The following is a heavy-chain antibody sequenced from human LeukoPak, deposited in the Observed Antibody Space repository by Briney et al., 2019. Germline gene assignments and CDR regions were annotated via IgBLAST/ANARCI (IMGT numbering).Heavy chain of an antibody. CDR3: ARGLYWGTDY. V-gene: IGHV4-34*01. CDR2: INHSGST. J-gene: IGHJ4*02. CDR1: GGSFSGYY. D-gene: IGHD2-8*02. Sequence: PSETLSLTCAVYGGSFSGYYWSWIRQPPGKGLEWIGEINHSGSTNYNPSLKSRVTISVDTSKNQFSLKLSSVTAADTAVYYCARGLYWGTDYWGQGTLVTVSS.